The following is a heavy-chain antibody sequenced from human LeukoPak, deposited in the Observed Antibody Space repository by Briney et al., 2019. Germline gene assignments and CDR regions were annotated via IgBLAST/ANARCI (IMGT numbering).Heavy chain of an antibody. D-gene: IGHD7-27*01. Sequence: PGGSLRLSCAASGFTFSDYYMSWVRQAPGKGLEWVSVIYSGGSTYYADSVKGRFTISRDNSKNTLYLQMNSLRAEDTAVYYCARERSWGYFDYWGQGTLVTVSS. CDR1: GFTFSDYY. CDR3: ARERSWGYFDY. CDR2: IYSGGST. J-gene: IGHJ4*02. V-gene: IGHV3-53*01.